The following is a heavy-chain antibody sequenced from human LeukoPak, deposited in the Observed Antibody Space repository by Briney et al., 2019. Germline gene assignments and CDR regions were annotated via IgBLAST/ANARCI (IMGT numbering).Heavy chain of an antibody. CDR2: IYYSGST. Sequence: SETLSLTCTVSGGSFSTYYWTWVRQPPGKGLEWIGYIYYSGSTAYNPSLKSRVTISIDTSKNQFSLKLSSVTAADTAVYYCARLVGAAHDFDYWGQGTQVTVSS. V-gene: IGHV4-59*08. J-gene: IGHJ4*02. D-gene: IGHD1-26*01. CDR3: ARLVGAAHDFDY. CDR1: GGSFSTYY.